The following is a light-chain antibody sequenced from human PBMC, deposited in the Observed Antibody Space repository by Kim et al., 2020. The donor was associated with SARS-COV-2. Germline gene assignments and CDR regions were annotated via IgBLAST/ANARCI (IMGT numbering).Light chain of an antibody. Sequence: VSPGRTASIPCPGEKVGYKYVSWYQQKPGQSAVLVIYQDNKRPAGIPERFSGSNSGNTATLTISGTQAMDEADYDCQTWDSNTGLFGGGTQLTVL. CDR2: QDN. CDR3: QTWDSNTGL. V-gene: IGLV3-1*01. J-gene: IGLJ3*02. CDR1: KVGYKY.